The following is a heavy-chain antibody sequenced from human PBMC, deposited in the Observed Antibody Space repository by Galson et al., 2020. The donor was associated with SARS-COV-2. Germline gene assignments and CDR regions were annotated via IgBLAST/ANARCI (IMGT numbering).Heavy chain of an antibody. CDR2: IYYSGST. J-gene: IGHJ5*02. CDR3: ARHTDILNNHGNWCDP. V-gene: IGHV4-39*01. CDR1: GGSISSSSYY. Sequence: SETLTLTCTASGGSISSSSYYWGWIRQPPGKGLEWIGCIYYSGSTYYNPSLKRRVTISVDTYKNQFSLKLSSVTAADTAVYYCARHTDILNNHGNWCDPWGQGALVTVSS. D-gene: IGHD3-9*01.